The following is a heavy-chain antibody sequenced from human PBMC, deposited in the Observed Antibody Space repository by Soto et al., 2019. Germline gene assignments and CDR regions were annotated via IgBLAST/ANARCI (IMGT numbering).Heavy chain of an antibody. J-gene: IGHJ4*02. CDR2: IFYSGST. D-gene: IGHD5-18*01. CDR1: GGSIRSYY. CDR3: ARGAADTAMVDS. Sequence: SATLSLTCTVSGGSIRSYYWTWIRQPPGKGLEWLGYIFYSGSTFYNPSLKSRVTISIHTSKSQFSLQLTSVTAADTAVYYCARGAADTAMVDSWGQGTLVTVS. V-gene: IGHV4-59*01.